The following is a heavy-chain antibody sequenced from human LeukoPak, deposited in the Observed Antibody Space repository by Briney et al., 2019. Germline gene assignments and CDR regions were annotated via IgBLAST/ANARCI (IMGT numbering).Heavy chain of an antibody. D-gene: IGHD6-19*01. J-gene: IGHJ4*02. V-gene: IGHV4-34*01. CDR3: ARGLSSGWVDY. CDR2: NTQSGRT. CDR1: GGSFSDDY. Sequence: PSETPSLTCAVYGGSFSDDYWTWIRQPPGKGLEWIGENTQSGRTNYNPSLKSRVTISVDTSKHQFSLNLSSVTAADTAVYYCARGLSSGWVDYWGQGTLVTVSS.